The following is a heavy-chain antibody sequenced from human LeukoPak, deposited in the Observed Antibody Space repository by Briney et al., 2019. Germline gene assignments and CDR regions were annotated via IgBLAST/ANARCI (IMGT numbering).Heavy chain of an antibody. D-gene: IGHD1-7*01. J-gene: IGHJ5*02. V-gene: IGHV1-2*02. CDR2: INPNSGGT. Sequence: ASVKVSCKASGYTFTGYYMHWVRQAPGQGLEWMGWINPNSGGTNYAQKFQGRVTMTRDTSISTAYMELSRLRSDDTAVYYCARDPSLRELELRWFDPWGQGTLVTVSS. CDR3: ARDPSLRELELRWFDP. CDR1: GYTFTGYY.